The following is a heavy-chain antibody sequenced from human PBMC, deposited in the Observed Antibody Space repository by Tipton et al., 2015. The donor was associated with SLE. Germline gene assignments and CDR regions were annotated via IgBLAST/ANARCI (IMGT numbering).Heavy chain of an antibody. CDR3: ALGYSSSGRGGDAFDI. D-gene: IGHD6-13*01. J-gene: IGHJ3*02. CDR1: GFAFSSYA. CDR2: ISGSGGST. V-gene: IGHV3-23*01. Sequence: GSLRLSCAASGFAFSSYAMSWVRQAPGKGLEWVSAISGSGGSTYYADSVKGRFTISRDNSKNTLYLQMNSLRAEDTAVYYCALGYSSSGRGGDAFDIWGQGTMVTVSS.